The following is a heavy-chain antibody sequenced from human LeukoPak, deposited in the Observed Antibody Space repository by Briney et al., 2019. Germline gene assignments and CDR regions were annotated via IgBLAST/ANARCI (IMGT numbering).Heavy chain of an antibody. D-gene: IGHD3-22*01. CDR2: ISTYNGNT. V-gene: IGHV1-18*01. J-gene: IGHJ4*02. Sequence: ASVKVSCKASGYTFTSYGISWVRQAPGQGLEWMGWISTYNGNTNYAQKFQGRVTMTTGTSTSTAYMELRSLRSDDTAVYYCSRDFGYYHSSGYSRTGDYWGQGTLVTVSS. CDR1: GYTFTSYG. CDR3: SRDFGYYHSSGYSRTGDY.